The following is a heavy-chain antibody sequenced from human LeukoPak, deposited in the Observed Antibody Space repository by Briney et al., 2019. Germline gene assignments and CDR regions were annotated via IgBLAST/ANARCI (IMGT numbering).Heavy chain of an antibody. CDR2: ISSSGSTI. D-gene: IGHD3-22*01. V-gene: IGHV3-48*03. Sequence: GGSLRLSCAASGFTFSSYEMNWVRQAPGKGLEWVSYISSSGSTIYYADSVKGRFTISRDNAKNSLYLQMNSLRAEDTAVYYCARDPYYYGSSGYYDYWGQGTLVTVSS. CDR3: ARDPYYYGSSGYYDY. CDR1: GFTFSSYE. J-gene: IGHJ4*02.